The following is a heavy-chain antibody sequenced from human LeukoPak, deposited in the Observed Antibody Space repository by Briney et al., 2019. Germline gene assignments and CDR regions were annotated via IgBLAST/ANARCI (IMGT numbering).Heavy chain of an antibody. D-gene: IGHD3-9*01. Sequence: GGSLRLSCAASGFTFSSYGMHWVRQAPGKGLEWVAVISYDGSNKYYADSVKGRFTISRDNSKNTLYLQMNSLRAEDTAVYYCGRDDSPLRYFDWPIDYWGQGTLVTVSS. CDR3: GRDDSPLRYFDWPIDY. CDR2: ISYDGSNK. J-gene: IGHJ4*02. V-gene: IGHV3-30*03. CDR1: GFTFSSYG.